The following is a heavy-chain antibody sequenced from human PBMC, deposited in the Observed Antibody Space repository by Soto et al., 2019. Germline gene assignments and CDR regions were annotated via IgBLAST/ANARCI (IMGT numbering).Heavy chain of an antibody. CDR1: GGSISSGDYY. J-gene: IGHJ4*02. D-gene: IGHD1-1*01. Sequence: QVQLQESGPGLVKPSQTLSLTCTVSGGSISSGDYYWSWIRQPPGKGLEWIGYIYYSGSTYYNPSLKSRVTISVDTSKIQFSLKLSSVTAADTAVYYCARREAVGKAPFDYWGQGTLVTVSS. CDR3: ARREAVGKAPFDY. V-gene: IGHV4-30-4*01. CDR2: IYYSGST.